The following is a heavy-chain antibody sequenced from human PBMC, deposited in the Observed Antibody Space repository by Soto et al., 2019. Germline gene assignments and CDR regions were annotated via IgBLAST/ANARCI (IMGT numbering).Heavy chain of an antibody. CDR2: ISPSGTT. CDR3: ATSMWFGTQREI. J-gene: IGHJ4*02. D-gene: IGHD3-10*01. V-gene: IGHV4-34*01. Sequence: PSETLSLTCAVYGGSFSNNYWTWFRQPPGKGLEWIGEISPSGTTKYIPSLKSRGTISVDTSRKQFFLKVTSVSAADTAVYYCATSMWFGTQREIWGPGPRITVSS. CDR1: GGSFSNNY.